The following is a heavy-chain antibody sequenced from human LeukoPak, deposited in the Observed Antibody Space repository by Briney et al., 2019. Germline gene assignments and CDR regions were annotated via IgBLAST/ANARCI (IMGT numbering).Heavy chain of an antibody. CDR1: GFTFSSYS. J-gene: IGHJ6*04. Sequence: GGSLRLSCAASGFTFSSYSMNWVRQAPGKGLEWVSYISSSSSTIYYADSAKGRFTISRDNAKNSLYLQMNSLRAEDTAVYYCAELGITMIGGVWGKGTTVTISS. CDR2: ISSSSSTI. D-gene: IGHD3-10*02. V-gene: IGHV3-48*01. CDR3: AELGITMIGGV.